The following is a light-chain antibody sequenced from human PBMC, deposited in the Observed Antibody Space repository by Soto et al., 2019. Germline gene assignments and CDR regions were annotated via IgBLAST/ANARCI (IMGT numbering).Light chain of an antibody. J-gene: IGKJ1*01. V-gene: IGKV1-5*01. CDR3: QQYETFSGT. Sequence: DIHMTQSPSTLSVSVVDIVTLTFLASQSVSGWLAWYQQKPGEAPKLLIYDASALPRGVPSRFSGSGSGTKFTLTIASLQPDDFATYYCQQYETFSGTFGPGTKVDIK. CDR2: DAS. CDR1: QSVSGW.